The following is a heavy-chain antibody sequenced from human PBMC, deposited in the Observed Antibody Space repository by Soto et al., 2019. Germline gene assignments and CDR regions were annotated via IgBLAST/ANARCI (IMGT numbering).Heavy chain of an antibody. CDR2: INPNSGGT. J-gene: IGHJ6*02. V-gene: IGHV1-2*02. D-gene: IGHD2-2*02. Sequence: ASVKVSNRASGYSFSGYYIHWLRQAPGQGLEWMGWINPNSGGTNYAQKFQGRVTVTRDTPTSTAYMELSRLTSDDTAVYYCARSLTEGYCTITGCYTRPLYGMDVWGQGTTVTVSS. CDR1: GYSFSGYY. CDR3: ARSLTEGYCTITGCYTRPLYGMDV.